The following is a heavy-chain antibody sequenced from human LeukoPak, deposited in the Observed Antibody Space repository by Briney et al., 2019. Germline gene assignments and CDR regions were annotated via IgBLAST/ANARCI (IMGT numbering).Heavy chain of an antibody. CDR2: IYHSGST. CDR3: ATLWFGDLSKANDY. J-gene: IGHJ4*02. V-gene: IGHV4-31*03. D-gene: IGHD3-10*01. CDR1: GGSISSGGYY. Sequence: SSETLSLTCTVSGGSISSGGYYWSWIRQHPGKGLEWIGYIYHSGSTYYNPSLKSRVTISVDTSKNQFSLKLSSVTAADTAVYYCATLWFGDLSKANDYWGQGTLVTVSS.